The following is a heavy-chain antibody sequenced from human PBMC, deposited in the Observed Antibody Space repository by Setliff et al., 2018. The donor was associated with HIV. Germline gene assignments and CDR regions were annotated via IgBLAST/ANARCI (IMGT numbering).Heavy chain of an antibody. Sequence: SETLSLTCTVSGDSISSSSYYWGWIRQPPGKGLEWIGSISYSGSTYYNPSLKSRVTISVDTSKNQFSLKLSSVTAADTAVYYCATNSDTSGYPPPPFDYWGQGTLVTSPQ. CDR3: ATNSDTSGYPPPPFDY. J-gene: IGHJ4*02. CDR2: ISYSGST. D-gene: IGHD3-22*01. CDR1: GDSISSSSYY. V-gene: IGHV4-39*01.